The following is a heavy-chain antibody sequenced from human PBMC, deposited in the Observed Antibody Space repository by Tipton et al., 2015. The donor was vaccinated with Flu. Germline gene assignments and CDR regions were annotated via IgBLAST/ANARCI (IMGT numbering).Heavy chain of an antibody. CDR3: ARAGWLLPFDY. CDR2: IYTSGST. D-gene: IGHD3-22*01. J-gene: IGHJ4*02. V-gene: IGHV4-61*02. CDR1: GGSISSGSYY. Sequence: TLSLTCTVSGGSISSGSYYWSWIRQPAGKGLEWIGRIYTSGSTNYNPSLKSRVTISVDTPKNQFSLKLSSVTAADTAVHYCARAGWLLPFDYWGQGTLVTVSS.